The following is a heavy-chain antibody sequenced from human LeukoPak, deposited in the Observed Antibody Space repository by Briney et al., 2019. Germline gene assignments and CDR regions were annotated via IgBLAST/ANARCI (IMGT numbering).Heavy chain of an antibody. V-gene: IGHV3-23*01. Sequence: GGSLRLSCAASGFTFSSYAMSWVRRAPGKGLEWVSAISGSGGSTYYADSVKGRFTISRDNSKNTLYLQMNSLRAEDTAVYYCAEEGIVVVPAAIHIDYWGQGTLVTVSS. CDR2: ISGSGGST. CDR1: GFTFSSYA. CDR3: AEEGIVVVPAAIHIDY. J-gene: IGHJ4*02. D-gene: IGHD2-2*01.